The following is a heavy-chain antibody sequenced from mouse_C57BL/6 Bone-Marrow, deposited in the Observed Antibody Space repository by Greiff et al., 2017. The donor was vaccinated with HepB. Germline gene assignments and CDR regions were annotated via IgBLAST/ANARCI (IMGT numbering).Heavy chain of an antibody. CDR3: TTGWDPSFAY. J-gene: IGHJ3*01. CDR2: IDPENGDT. CDR1: GFNIKDDY. D-gene: IGHD4-1*01. V-gene: IGHV14-4*01. Sequence: VQLQQSGAELVRPGASVKLSCTASGFNIKDDYMHWVKQRPEQGLEWIGWIDPENGDTEYASKFQGKATITADTSSNTASLQLSSLTSEDTAVYYCTTGWDPSFAYWGQGTLVTVSA.